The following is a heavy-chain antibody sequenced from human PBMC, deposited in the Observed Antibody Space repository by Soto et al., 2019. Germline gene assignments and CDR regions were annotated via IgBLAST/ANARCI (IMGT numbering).Heavy chain of an antibody. V-gene: IGHV1-2*02. CDR1: GYSFTKYH. Sequence: ASVKVSCKASGYSFTKYHMHWVRQAPGQGPEWMGWINPDSGGTSYAPKFQGRVTMTRDTSSSTVYMELRRLRSDDTALYYCARDVAGDDYFDYWGQGTLVTVSS. J-gene: IGHJ4*02. D-gene: IGHD6-19*01. CDR2: INPDSGGT. CDR3: ARDVAGDDYFDY.